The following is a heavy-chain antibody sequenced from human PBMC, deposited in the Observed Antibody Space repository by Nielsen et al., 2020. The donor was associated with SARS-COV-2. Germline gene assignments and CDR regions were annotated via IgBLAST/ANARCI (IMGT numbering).Heavy chain of an antibody. CDR3: ARTHSSGYYYYMDV. D-gene: IGHD6-19*01. J-gene: IGHJ6*03. V-gene: IGHV4-59*01. Sequence: SETLSLTCTVSGGSISSYYWSWIRQPPGKGLEWIGYIYYSGSTNYNPSLKSRVTISVDTSKNQFSLKLSSVTAADTAVYYCARTHSSGYYYYMDVWGKGTTVTVSS. CDR1: GGSISSYY. CDR2: IYYSGST.